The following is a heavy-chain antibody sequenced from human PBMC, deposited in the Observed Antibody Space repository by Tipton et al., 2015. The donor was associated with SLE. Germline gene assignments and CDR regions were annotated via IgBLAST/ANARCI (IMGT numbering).Heavy chain of an antibody. D-gene: IGHD2-15*01. V-gene: IGHV1-8*01. CDR1: GYTFTSYD. CDR3: ARRWDCSGSSCQGSFGY. Sequence: QLVQSGPEVKKPGASVKVSCKASGYTFTSYDINWVRQATGQGLEWMGWMNPNSGDAGYALKFQGRVTMTRNISKSTAYMELSSLRSEDTAVYYCARRWDCSGSSCQGSFGYWGQGTLVTVSS. CDR2: MNPNSGDA. J-gene: IGHJ4*02.